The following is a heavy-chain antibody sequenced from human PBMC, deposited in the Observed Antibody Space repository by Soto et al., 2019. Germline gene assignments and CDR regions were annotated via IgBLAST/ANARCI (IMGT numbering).Heavy chain of an antibody. Sequence: SETLSLTCAVYGGSSSGYYWTWIRQPPGTGLEWIGEINHSGSTNYNPSLKSRVTISVDTSKNQFSLKLSSVTAADTAVYYCARDHYVYDILTGYGYYYGMDVWGQGTTVTVSS. J-gene: IGHJ6*02. CDR3: ARDHYVYDILTGYGYYYGMDV. CDR2: INHSGST. V-gene: IGHV4-34*01. D-gene: IGHD3-9*01. CDR1: GGSSSGYY.